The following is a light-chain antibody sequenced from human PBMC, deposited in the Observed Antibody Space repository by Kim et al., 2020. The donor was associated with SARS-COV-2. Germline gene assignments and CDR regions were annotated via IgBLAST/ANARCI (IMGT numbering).Light chain of an antibody. V-gene: IGKV3-20*01. Sequence: SPGERATLSCRASQSVVSGYLAWYQQRPGQAPRLLIYGGSRRATGIPDRFTGAASGTDFTLTISRLEPEDFAVYYCQQYAISPRAFGQGTKVDIK. CDR2: GGS. CDR1: QSVVSGY. CDR3: QQYAISPRA. J-gene: IGKJ1*01.